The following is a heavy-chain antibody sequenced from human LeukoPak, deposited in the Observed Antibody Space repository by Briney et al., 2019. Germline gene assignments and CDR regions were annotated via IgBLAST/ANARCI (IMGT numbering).Heavy chain of an antibody. CDR1: GFTFSSYA. D-gene: IGHD2-2*01. CDR3: AKDSVCSSTSCYWHY. Sequence: GGSLRLSCAASGFTFSSYAMSWVRQAPGKGLEWVSAISGSGGSTYYADSVKGRFTISRDNSKNTLYLQMNSLRAEDTAVYYCAKDSVCSSTSCYWHYWGQGTLVTVSS. J-gene: IGHJ4*02. CDR2: ISGSGGST. V-gene: IGHV3-23*01.